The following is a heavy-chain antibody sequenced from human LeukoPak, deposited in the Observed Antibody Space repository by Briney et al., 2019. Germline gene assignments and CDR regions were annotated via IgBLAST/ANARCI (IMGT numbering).Heavy chain of an antibody. CDR3: AKDISSGWTFDY. D-gene: IGHD6-19*01. CDR1: GFTFSNYW. V-gene: IGHV3-74*01. Sequence: GGSLRLSCAASGFTFSNYWMHWVRQAPGKELVWVLRINSDGITTNYADSVKGRFTISRDNSKNTLYLQMNSLRAEDTAVYYCAKDISSGWTFDYWGQGTLVTVSS. CDR2: INSDGITT. J-gene: IGHJ4*02.